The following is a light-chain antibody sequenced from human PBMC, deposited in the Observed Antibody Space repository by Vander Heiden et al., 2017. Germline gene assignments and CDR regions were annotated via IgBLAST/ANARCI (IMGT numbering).Light chain of an antibody. J-gene: IGKJ4*01. CDR2: IAS. V-gene: IGKV1-39*01. CDR1: QSIGVY. Sequence: DIQMTQSPSSPSASLGDRVTITCRTSQSIGVYLNWYQQKPGKAPNLLIYIASSLQTGVPPRFSGSGSGIDFTLTISSLQPEDSATYYCQQTYTTPQTFGGGTKVEIK. CDR3: QQTYTTPQT.